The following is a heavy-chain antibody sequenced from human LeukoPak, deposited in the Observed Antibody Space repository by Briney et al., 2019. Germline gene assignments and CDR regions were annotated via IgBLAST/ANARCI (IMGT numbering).Heavy chain of an antibody. Sequence: SETLSLTCTVSGGSISSGSYYWSWIRQPPGKGLEWIGEINHSGSTNYNPSLKSRVTISVDTSKNQFSLKLSSVTAADTAVYYCARRRTYYYDSSGYSDYWGQGTLVTAST. J-gene: IGHJ4*02. CDR3: ARRRTYYYDSSGYSDY. V-gene: IGHV4-39*07. CDR2: INHSGST. CDR1: GGSISSGSYY. D-gene: IGHD3-22*01.